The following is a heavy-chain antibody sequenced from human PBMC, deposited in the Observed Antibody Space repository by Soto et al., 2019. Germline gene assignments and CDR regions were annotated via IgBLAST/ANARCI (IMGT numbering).Heavy chain of an antibody. CDR1: GYIFTSWR. J-gene: IGHJ5*02. Sequence: ASVKVSCKASGYIFTSWRITWVRQAPGQGLEYMGWINPYNGKTNYAQKFQGRVTMTTDTSTNTAYTELGSLRSDDTALYYCARESGGLDPWGQGTLVTVSS. CDR3: ARESGGLDP. V-gene: IGHV1-18*01. CDR2: INPYNGKT.